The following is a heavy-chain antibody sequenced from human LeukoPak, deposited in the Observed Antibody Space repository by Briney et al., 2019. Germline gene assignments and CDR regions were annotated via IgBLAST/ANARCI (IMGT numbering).Heavy chain of an antibody. CDR1: GGSLSSYY. V-gene: IGHV4-59*08. D-gene: IGHD5/OR15-5a*01. CDR2: IYYSGST. CDR3: ARTMSRSTKWFDP. J-gene: IGHJ5*02. Sequence: SGTLSLTCTVSGGSLSSYYWSWIRQPPGKGLEWIGYIYYSGSTNYNPSLKSRVTISVDTSKNQFSLKLSSVTAADTAVYYCARTMSRSTKWFDPWGQGTLVTVSS.